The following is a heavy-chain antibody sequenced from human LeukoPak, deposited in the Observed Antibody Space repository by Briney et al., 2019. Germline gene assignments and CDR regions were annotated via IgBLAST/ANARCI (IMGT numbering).Heavy chain of an antibody. CDR1: GGSISSYY. V-gene: IGHV4-59*01. Sequence: SETLSLTCTVSGGSISSYYWSWIRQPPGKGLEWIGYIYYSGSTNYNPSLKSRVTISVDTSKNQFSLKLSSVSAADTAVYYCARDSDRYSPDYYYGMDVWGQGTTITVSS. CDR3: ARDSDRYSPDYYYGMDV. D-gene: IGHD1-1*01. CDR2: IYYSGST. J-gene: IGHJ6*02.